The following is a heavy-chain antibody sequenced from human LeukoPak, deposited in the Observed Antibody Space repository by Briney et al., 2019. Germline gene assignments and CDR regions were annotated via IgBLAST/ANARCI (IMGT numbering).Heavy chain of an antibody. CDR3: ASSLFYSSGWFDY. V-gene: IGHV1-2*02. CDR2: INPSGGST. CDR1: GYTFTSYY. D-gene: IGHD6-19*01. Sequence: ASVKVSCKASGYTFTSYYMHWVRQAPGQGLEWMGIINPSGGSTNYAQKFQGRVTMTRDTSISTAYMELSRLRSDDTAVYSCASSLFYSSGWFDYWGQGTLVTVSS. J-gene: IGHJ4*02.